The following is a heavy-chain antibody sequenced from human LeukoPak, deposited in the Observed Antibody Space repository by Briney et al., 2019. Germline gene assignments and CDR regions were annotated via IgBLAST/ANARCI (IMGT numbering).Heavy chain of an antibody. D-gene: IGHD6-19*01. Sequence: GGSLRLSCAASEFTFSSYGMSWVRQTPGKGLEWVSGISGSGGSTYYADSVKGRFTISRDNSKNTLYLQMNSLRAEDTAVYYCAKAVAGTEFDYWGQGTLVTVSS. CDR3: AKAVAGTEFDY. J-gene: IGHJ4*02. CDR2: ISGSGGST. CDR1: EFTFSSYG. V-gene: IGHV3-23*01.